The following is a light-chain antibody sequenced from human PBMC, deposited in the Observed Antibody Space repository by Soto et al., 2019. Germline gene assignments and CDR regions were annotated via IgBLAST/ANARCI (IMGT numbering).Light chain of an antibody. V-gene: IGLV4-69*01. CDR3: QTWGTGIQI. Sequence: QAVVTQSPSASASLGASVNLTCTLGSGHSSYAIAWQQQQPEKGPRFLMKLNSDGSHNKGDGIPDRFSGSSSGAERYLTISSLQSEDEADYYCQTWGTGIQIFGGGTKLTVL. CDR1: SGHSSYA. CDR2: LNSDGSH. J-gene: IGLJ2*01.